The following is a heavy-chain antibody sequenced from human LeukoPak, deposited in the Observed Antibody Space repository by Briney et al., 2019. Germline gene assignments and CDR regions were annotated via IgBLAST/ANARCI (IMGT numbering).Heavy chain of an antibody. CDR1: GGTFSSYA. CDR3: ARYSGSSGGDYFDY. D-gene: IGHD6-6*01. V-gene: IGHV1-69*04. CDR2: IIPILGIA. J-gene: IGHJ4*02. Sequence: SVKVSCKASGGTFSSYAISWVRQAPGQGLEWMGRIIPILGIANYAQKFQGRVTITTDKSTSTAYMELSSLRSEDTAVYYCARYSGSSGGDYFDYWGQGTLVTVSS.